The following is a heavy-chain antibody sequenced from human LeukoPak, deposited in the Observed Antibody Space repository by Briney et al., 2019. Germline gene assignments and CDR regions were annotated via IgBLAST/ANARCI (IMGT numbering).Heavy chain of an antibody. Sequence: ASVKVSCKASGYTFTSYEINWVRQATGQGLEWMGGMNPNSGNTGYAQKFQGRLTMTRDTSISTAYMELSSLRSEDTAVYYCARGINGMDVWGQGTTVTVSS. J-gene: IGHJ6*02. CDR1: GYTFTSYE. CDR2: MNPNSGNT. V-gene: IGHV1-8*01. CDR3: ARGINGMDV. D-gene: IGHD3-16*01.